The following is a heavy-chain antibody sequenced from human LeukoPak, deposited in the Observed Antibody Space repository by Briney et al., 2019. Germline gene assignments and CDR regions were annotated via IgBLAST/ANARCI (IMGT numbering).Heavy chain of an antibody. V-gene: IGHV4-59*08. CDR3: ARQPMVVGAARGAYFDY. J-gene: IGHJ4*02. Sequence: SETLSLTCTVSGGSISSYYWSWIRQPPGKGLEWIGYIYCSGSTNYNPSLKSRVTISVDTSKNQFSLRLNSVTAADTAVYYCARQPMVVGAARGAYFDYWGQGTLVTVSS. CDR1: GGSISSYY. CDR2: IYCSGST. D-gene: IGHD1-26*01.